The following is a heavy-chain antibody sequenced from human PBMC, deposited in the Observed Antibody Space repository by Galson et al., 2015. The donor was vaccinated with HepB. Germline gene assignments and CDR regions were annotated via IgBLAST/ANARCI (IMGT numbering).Heavy chain of an antibody. CDR2: INPSGGST. V-gene: IGHV1-46*01. Sequence: QSGAEVKKPGESLKISCKASGYTFTSYYMHWVRQAPGQGLEWMGIINPSGGSTSYAQKFQGRVTMTRDTSTSTAYLELSSLRSEDTAVYYCARERATRWEMATVPDAFDIWGQGTMVTVSS. D-gene: IGHD5-24*01. CDR3: ARERATRWEMATVPDAFDI. J-gene: IGHJ3*02. CDR1: GYTFTSYY.